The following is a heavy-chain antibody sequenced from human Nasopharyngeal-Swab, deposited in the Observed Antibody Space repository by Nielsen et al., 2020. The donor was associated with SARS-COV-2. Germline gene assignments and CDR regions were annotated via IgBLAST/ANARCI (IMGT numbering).Heavy chain of an antibody. V-gene: IGHV1-69*13. Sequence: SVKVSCKASGGTFSSYAISWVRQAPGQGLEWMGGIIPIFGTTNYAQKFQGRVTITADESTSTAYMELSSLRSEDTAVYYCARALTIFGVATQPYYYMDVWGKGTTVTVSS. D-gene: IGHD3-3*01. CDR1: GGTFSSYA. CDR3: ARALTIFGVATQPYYYMDV. CDR2: IIPIFGTT. J-gene: IGHJ6*03.